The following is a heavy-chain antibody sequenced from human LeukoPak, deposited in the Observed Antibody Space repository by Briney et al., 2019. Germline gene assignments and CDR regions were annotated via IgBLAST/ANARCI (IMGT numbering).Heavy chain of an antibody. CDR1: GFTFSSYG. D-gene: IGHD1-1*01. Sequence: GRSLRRSCAASGFTFSSYGMHWVRQAPGKGLEWVAVISYDGSNKYYADSVKGRFTISRDNSKNTLYLQMNSLRAEDTAVYYCAKRRQLDYWGQGTLVTVSS. CDR2: ISYDGSNK. V-gene: IGHV3-30*18. J-gene: IGHJ4*02. CDR3: AKRRQLDY.